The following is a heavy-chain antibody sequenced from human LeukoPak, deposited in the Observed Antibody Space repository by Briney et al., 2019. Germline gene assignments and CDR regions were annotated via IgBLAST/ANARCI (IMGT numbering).Heavy chain of an antibody. D-gene: IGHD2-2*01. CDR3: ARHATYLLY. V-gene: IGHV3-53*01. J-gene: IGHJ4*02. Sequence: GGSLRLSCAASGFSISSDYMGWVRQAPGKGLEWVSGISDGGGSTYYADSVKGRCTISRDNSKNTVSLQMNNLRAEDADVYLWARHATYLLYWGQGTLVTVTS. CDR2: ISDGGGST. CDR1: GFSISSDY.